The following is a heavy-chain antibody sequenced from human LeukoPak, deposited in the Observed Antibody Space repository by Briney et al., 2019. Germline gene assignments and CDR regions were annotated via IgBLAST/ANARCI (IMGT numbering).Heavy chain of an antibody. D-gene: IGHD6-6*01. J-gene: IGHJ4*02. CDR3: AKGFSSYTSSSAGADY. V-gene: IGHV3-23*01. CDR1: GFTFSSYA. CDR2: ISGSGTTT. Sequence: GGSLRLSCAASGFTFSSYAMTWVRQAPGKGLEWVSAISGSGTTTSYADSVKGRFTTSRDNSKNTLFLQMNSLRAEDTALYYCAKGFSSYTSSSAGADYWGQGTLVTVSS.